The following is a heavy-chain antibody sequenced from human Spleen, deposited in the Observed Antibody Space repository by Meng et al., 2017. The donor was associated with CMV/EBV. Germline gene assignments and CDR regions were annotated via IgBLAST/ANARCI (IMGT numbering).Heavy chain of an antibody. V-gene: IGHV1-46*01. CDR3: ARDGSTSPPYYYYGMDV. CDR2: INPSGGST. J-gene: IGHJ6*02. CDR1: GFTFSSYA. Sequence: GGSLRLSCAASGFTFSSYAMHWVRQAPGQGLEWMGIINPSGGSTSYAQKFQGRVTMTRDTSTSTVYMELSSLRSEDTAVYYCARDGSTSPPYYYYGMDVWGQGTTVTVSS. D-gene: IGHD2-2*01.